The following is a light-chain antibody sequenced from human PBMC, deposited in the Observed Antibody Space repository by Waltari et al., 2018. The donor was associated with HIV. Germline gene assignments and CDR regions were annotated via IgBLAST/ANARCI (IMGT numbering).Light chain of an antibody. Sequence: QSALTHPASVSGSPGQSLTISCNGTSTDVGPSNVVSWYQQHPGKAPKLMIYEVNKRPSGFSNRFSGSKSGNTASLTISGLQVEDEADYYCCSYAGTSTLVFGGGTKLTVI. J-gene: IGLJ2*01. CDR1: STDVGPSNV. V-gene: IGLV2-23*02. CDR3: CSYAGTSTLV. CDR2: EVN.